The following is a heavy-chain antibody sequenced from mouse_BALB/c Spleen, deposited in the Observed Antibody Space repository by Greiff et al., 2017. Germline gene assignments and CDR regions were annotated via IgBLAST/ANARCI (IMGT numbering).Heavy chain of an antibody. D-gene: IGHD3-3*01. CDR2: IWSGGST. CDR3: ARNVWQGAMDY. V-gene: IGHV2-2*02. Sequence: QVHVKQSGPGLVQPSQSLSITCTVSGFSLTSYGVHWVRQSPGKGLEWLGVIWSGGSTDYNAAFLSRLSISKDNSKSQVFFKMNSLQANDTAVYYCARNVWQGAMDYWGQGTSVTVS. J-gene: IGHJ4*01. CDR1: GFSLTSYG.